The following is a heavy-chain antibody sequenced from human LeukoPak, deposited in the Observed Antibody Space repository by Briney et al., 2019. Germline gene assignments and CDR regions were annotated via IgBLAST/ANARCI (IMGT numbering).Heavy chain of an antibody. Sequence: GGSLRLSCAASGFTFDDYAMHWVRQAPGKGLEWVSGISWNSGSIGYADSVKGRFTISRDNAKNSLYLQMNSLRGEDIALYYCAKDMSVGAARGMDVWGKGTMVTVSS. CDR3: AKDMSVGAARGMDV. D-gene: IGHD6-6*01. J-gene: IGHJ6*03. CDR1: GFTFDDYA. V-gene: IGHV3-9*03. CDR2: ISWNSGSI.